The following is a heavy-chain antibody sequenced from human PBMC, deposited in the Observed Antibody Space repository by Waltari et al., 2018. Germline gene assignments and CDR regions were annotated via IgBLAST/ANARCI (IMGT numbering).Heavy chain of an antibody. CDR3: ARDVGLVPAAFAFDI. J-gene: IGHJ3*02. CDR1: GFTFSSYA. D-gene: IGHD2-2*01. Sequence: QVQLVESGGGVVQPGRSLRLSCAASGFTFSSYAMHWVRQAPGKGLEWVAVISYDGSNKYYADSVKGRFTISRDNSKNTLYLQMNSLRAEDTAVYYCARDVGLVPAAFAFDIWGQGTMVTVSS. CDR2: ISYDGSNK. V-gene: IGHV3-30-3*01.